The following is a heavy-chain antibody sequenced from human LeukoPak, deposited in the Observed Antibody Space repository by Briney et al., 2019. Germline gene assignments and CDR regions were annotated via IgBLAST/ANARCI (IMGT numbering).Heavy chain of an antibody. J-gene: IGHJ4*02. V-gene: IGHV1-2*02. CDR1: GYTFTGYY. CDR2: IYPNSGGT. CDR3: ATGRGYSYGFDY. D-gene: IGHD5-18*01. Sequence: ASVKVSCKASGYTFTGYYMHWVRQAPGQGREWMGWIYPNSGGTNYAQKFQGRVTVTRDTSISTAYMQLSRLRSDDTAVYYCATGRGYSYGFDYWGQGTLVTVSS.